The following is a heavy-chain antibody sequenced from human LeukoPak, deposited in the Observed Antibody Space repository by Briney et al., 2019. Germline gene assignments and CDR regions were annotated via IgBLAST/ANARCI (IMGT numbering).Heavy chain of an antibody. J-gene: IGHJ4*02. CDR3: ARGPLWFGELVDY. Sequence: ASVKVSCTASGYTFTGYNMHWVRQAPGQGLEWMGWINPNSGGTNYAQRFQGRVTMTRDTSISTAYMELSRLRSDDTAVYYCARGPLWFGELVDYWGQGTLVTVSS. D-gene: IGHD3-10*01. CDR2: INPNSGGT. CDR1: GYTFTGYN. V-gene: IGHV1-2*02.